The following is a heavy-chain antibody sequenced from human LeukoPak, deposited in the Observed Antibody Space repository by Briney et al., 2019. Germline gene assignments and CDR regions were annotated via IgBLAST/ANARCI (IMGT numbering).Heavy chain of an antibody. CDR1: GYTFTSYG. D-gene: IGHD3-3*01. Sequence: ASVKVSCKASGYTFTSYGISWVRQAPGQGLEWMGWISAYNGNTNYAQKLQGRVTMTTDTSTSTAYMELRSLRSDDTAVYYCARDSTNREGLQFLGWLSYNWFDPWGQGTLVTVSS. V-gene: IGHV1-18*01. J-gene: IGHJ5*02. CDR3: ARDSTNREGLQFLGWLSYNWFDP. CDR2: ISAYNGNT.